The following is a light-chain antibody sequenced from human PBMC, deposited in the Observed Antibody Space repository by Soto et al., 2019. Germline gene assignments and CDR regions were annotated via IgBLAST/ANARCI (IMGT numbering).Light chain of an antibody. Sequence: DIVMTQTPLSLSVTPGQPASISCKSSQSLLHSDGKTYLCWYQQKPGQAPRLLIYDTSTRATGIPARFSGSGSGTEFTLTISSLQSEDFAVYYCQQYNNWPPITFGQGTRLEIK. CDR3: QQYNNWPPIT. CDR2: DTS. J-gene: IGKJ5*01. V-gene: IGKV2-29*01. CDR1: QSLLHSDGKTY.